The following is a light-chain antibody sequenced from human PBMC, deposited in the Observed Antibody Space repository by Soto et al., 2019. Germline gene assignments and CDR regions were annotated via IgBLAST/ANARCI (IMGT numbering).Light chain of an antibody. CDR2: GAS. CDR1: QSVTSTS. Sequence: EIVLTQSPGTLSLSPGERATLSCRASQSVTSTSLAWYQQKAGQAPRLLIYGASSRATGIPDRFSGSGSGTDFTLTISRLEPEDFAVSYCQQYGSSPRTFGQGTKLEIK. V-gene: IGKV3-20*01. CDR3: QQYGSSPRT. J-gene: IGKJ2*01.